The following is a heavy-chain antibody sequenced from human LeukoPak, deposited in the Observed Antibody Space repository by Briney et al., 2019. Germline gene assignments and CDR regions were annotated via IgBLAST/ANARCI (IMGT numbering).Heavy chain of an antibody. CDR1: GYTFTSYH. V-gene: IGHV1-46*01. Sequence: ASVKVSCKASGYTFTSYHMHWVRQAPGQGLEWMGIINPSGDSTSYAQKFQGRVTTTRDMSTSTVYMELSSLRSEDTAVYYCAREEGDLGISDYWGQGTLVTVSS. CDR2: INPSGDST. D-gene: IGHD7-27*01. J-gene: IGHJ4*02. CDR3: AREEGDLGISDY.